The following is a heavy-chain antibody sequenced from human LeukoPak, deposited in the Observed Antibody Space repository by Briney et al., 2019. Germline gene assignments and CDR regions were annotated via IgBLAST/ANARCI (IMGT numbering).Heavy chain of an antibody. J-gene: IGHJ4*02. Sequence: GGPLRLSCAASGFTFSSYGMHWVRKAPGKGLEWVAFIRYDGSNKYYADSVKGRFTISRDNSKNTLYLQMNSLRAEDTAVYYCAKDRGYCSSTSCYGFPDYWGQGTLVTVSS. CDR3: AKDRGYCSSTSCYGFPDY. CDR1: GFTFSSYG. D-gene: IGHD2-2*03. V-gene: IGHV3-30*02. CDR2: IRYDGSNK.